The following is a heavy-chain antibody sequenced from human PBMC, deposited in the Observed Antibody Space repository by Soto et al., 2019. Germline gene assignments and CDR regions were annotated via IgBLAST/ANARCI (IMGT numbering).Heavy chain of an antibody. D-gene: IGHD3-3*01. CDR3: ARTRARDTIFGVVKYNWFDP. CDR1: GGSITSPNYF. J-gene: IGHJ5*02. Sequence: SETLSLTCSVSGGSITSPNYFWGWVRRAPGRGPEWIGNIFYNGRTDYRPSLQSRVTISVDTSKNQFSLKLSSVTAADTAVYYCARTRARDTIFGVVKYNWFDPWGQGTLVTVSS. CDR2: IFYNGRT. V-gene: IGHV4-39*01.